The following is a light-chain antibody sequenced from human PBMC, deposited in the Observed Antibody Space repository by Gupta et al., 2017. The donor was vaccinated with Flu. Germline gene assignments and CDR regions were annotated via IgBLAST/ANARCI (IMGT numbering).Light chain of an antibody. CDR3: CSYTTARTYV. J-gene: IGLJ1*01. Sequence: QSALPQPASVSGSPGQSITISCTGTSSDVGAYTLVSWYQQDPGKAPRLIISEVVKRASGVSTRFSASKSGNTASLTISGLQAEDEADYYCCSYTTARTYVFGPGTKVTVL. CDR2: EVV. CDR1: SSDVGAYTL. V-gene: IGLV2-23*02.